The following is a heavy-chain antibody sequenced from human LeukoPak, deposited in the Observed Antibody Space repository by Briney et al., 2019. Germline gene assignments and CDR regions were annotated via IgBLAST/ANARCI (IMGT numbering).Heavy chain of an antibody. Sequence: SETPSLTCAVYGGSFSGYYWSWIRQPPGKGLEWIGEINHSGSTNYNPSLKSRVTISVDTSKNQSSLKLSSVTAADTAVYYCARGPRKWVVRGKGGLYYYYGMDVWGKGTTVTVSS. CDR1: GGSFSGYY. J-gene: IGHJ6*04. CDR2: INHSGST. V-gene: IGHV4-34*01. D-gene: IGHD3-10*01. CDR3: ARGPRKWVVRGKGGLYYYYGMDV.